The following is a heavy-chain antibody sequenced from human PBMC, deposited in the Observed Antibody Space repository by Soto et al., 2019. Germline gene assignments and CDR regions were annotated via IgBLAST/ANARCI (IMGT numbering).Heavy chain of an antibody. D-gene: IGHD6-13*01. CDR2: ISYDGSNK. CDR3: ARDRRDHSSSWWGYFDY. V-gene: IGHV3-30-3*01. Sequence: QVQLVESGGGVVQPGRSLRLSCAASGFTFSSYAMHWVRQAPGKGLEWVAVISYDGSNKYYADSVKGRFTISRDNSKNTLYLQMNSLRAKDTAVYDWARDRRDHSSSWWGYFDYWGQGTLVTVSS. J-gene: IGHJ4*02. CDR1: GFTFSSYA.